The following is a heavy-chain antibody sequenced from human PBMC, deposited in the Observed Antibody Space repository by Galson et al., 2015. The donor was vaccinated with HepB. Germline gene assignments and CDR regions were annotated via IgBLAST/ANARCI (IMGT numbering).Heavy chain of an antibody. J-gene: IGHJ4*02. CDR3: ARSPAPYGDYALDY. CDR1: GFSLSTSGVG. V-gene: IGHV2-5*01. CDR2: IYWNDDK. D-gene: IGHD4-17*01. Sequence: PALVKPTQTLTLTCTFSGFSLSTSGVGVGWIRQPPGKALEWLALIYWNDDKRYSPSLKSRLTITKDTSKNQVVLTMTNMDPVDTATYYCARSPAPYGDYALDYWGQGTLVTVSS.